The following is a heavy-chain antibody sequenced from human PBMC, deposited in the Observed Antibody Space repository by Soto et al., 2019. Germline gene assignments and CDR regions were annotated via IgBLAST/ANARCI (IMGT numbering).Heavy chain of an antibody. V-gene: IGHV3-9*01. Sequence: GGSLRLSCAASGFTFDDYAIHWVRQAPGKGLEWVSGISWNGAATGYADSVKGRFTISRDNAKNTLYLQMNSLGSDDTAIYYSANLPLYGSGFDCWGLGTLVTVSS. CDR3: ANLPLYGSGFDC. J-gene: IGHJ4*02. CDR1: GFTFDDYA. CDR2: ISWNGAAT. D-gene: IGHD3-10*01.